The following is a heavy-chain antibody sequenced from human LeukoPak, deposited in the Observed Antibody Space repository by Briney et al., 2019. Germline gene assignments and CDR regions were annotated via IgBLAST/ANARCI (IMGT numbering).Heavy chain of an antibody. V-gene: IGHV4-38-2*02. CDR1: GYSINSGYF. CDR3: ARDQGRWLVRTFDY. Sequence: PSETLSLTCNVSGYSINSGYFWGWVRQAPGKGLEWIGNIYYSGSTYYNPSLKSRVTISVDTSKNQFSLKLSSVTAADTAVYYCARDQGRWLVRTFDYWGQGTLVTVSS. J-gene: IGHJ4*02. D-gene: IGHD6-19*01. CDR2: IYYSGST.